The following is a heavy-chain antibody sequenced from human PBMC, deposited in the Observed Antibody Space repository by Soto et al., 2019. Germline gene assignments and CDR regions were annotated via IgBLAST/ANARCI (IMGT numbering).Heavy chain of an antibody. V-gene: IGHV3-48*04. CDR3: ARDRDWAFDY. Sequence: XXSLRLSCVASRFTFTSYSMVWVRQAPGKGLEWTPXIFVTXTTIYYEDYVXXRFTVYRXXNQTQLFLVMNSMSAEDTAIYYCARDRDWAFDYWGQGTLVTVSS. CDR1: RFTFTSYS. D-gene: IGHD3-9*01. J-gene: IGHJ4*02. CDR2: IFVTXTTI.